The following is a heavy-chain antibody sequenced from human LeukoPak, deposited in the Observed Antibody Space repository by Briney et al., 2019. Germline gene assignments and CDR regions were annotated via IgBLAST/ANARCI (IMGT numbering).Heavy chain of an antibody. Sequence: SGTLSLTCAVSGGSISSSNWWSWVRQPPGKGLEWIGEIYHSGSTNYNPSLKSRVTISVDKSKNQFSLKLSSVTAADTAVYYCATGGITSGYFSPFDSWGQGTLVTVSS. CDR1: GGSISSSNW. D-gene: IGHD3-22*01. J-gene: IGHJ4*02. CDR2: IYHSGST. CDR3: ATGGITSGYFSPFDS. V-gene: IGHV4-4*02.